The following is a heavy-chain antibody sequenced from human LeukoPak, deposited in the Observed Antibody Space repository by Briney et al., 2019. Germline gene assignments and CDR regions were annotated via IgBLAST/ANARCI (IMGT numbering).Heavy chain of an antibody. CDR1: GFTFSSYG. J-gene: IGHJ4*02. D-gene: IGHD4-17*01. CDR3: ARNQRPGRLYGPSDY. Sequence: GGSLRLSCAASGFTFSSYGMHWVRQAPGKGLEWVSSISSSSSYIYYADSVKGRFTISRDNAKNSLYLQMNSLRAEDTAVYYCARNQRPGRLYGPSDYWGQGTLVTVSS. CDR2: ISSSSSYI. V-gene: IGHV3-21*01.